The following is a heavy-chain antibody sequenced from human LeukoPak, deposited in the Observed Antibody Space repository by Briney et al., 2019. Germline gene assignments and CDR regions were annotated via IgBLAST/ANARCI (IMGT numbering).Heavy chain of an antibody. J-gene: IGHJ3*02. Sequence: GGSLRLSCAASGFTFSSYAMSWVRQAPGKGLEWVSAISGSGGSTYYADSVKGRFTISRDNSKNTLYLQMNSLRAEDTAVYYCANCAEPLYYYDSSGRGEAFDIWGQGTMVTVSS. CDR2: ISGSGGST. CDR3: ANCAEPLYYYDSSGRGEAFDI. D-gene: IGHD3-22*01. V-gene: IGHV3-23*01. CDR1: GFTFSSYA.